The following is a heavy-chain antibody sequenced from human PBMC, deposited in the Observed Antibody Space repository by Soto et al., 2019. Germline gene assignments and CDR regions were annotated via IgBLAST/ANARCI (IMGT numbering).Heavy chain of an antibody. CDR2: IYYSGST. D-gene: IGHD3-10*01. CDR3: ARGYYGSGSWLDP. V-gene: IGHV4-59*01. Sequence: SETLSLTCTVSGGSISSYYWSWIRQPPGKGLEWIGYIYYSGSTNYNPSLKSRVTISVDTSKNQFSLKLSSVTAADTAVYYCARGYYGSGSWLDPWGQGTLVTVSS. J-gene: IGHJ5*02. CDR1: GGSISSYY.